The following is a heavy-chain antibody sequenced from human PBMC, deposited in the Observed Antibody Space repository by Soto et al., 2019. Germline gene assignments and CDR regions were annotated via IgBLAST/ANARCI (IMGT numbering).Heavy chain of an antibody. Sequence: GASVKVSCKASGGTFSSYAISWVRQAPGQGLEWMGGIIPIFGTANYAQKFQGRVTITADKSTSTAYMELSSLRSEDTAVYYCAGGWVPKLLWFGESPGQGGYYYYYGMDVWGQGTTVTVSS. J-gene: IGHJ6*02. CDR2: IIPIFGTA. CDR3: AGGWVPKLLWFGESPGQGGYYYYYGMDV. CDR1: GGTFSSYA. D-gene: IGHD3-10*01. V-gene: IGHV1-69*06.